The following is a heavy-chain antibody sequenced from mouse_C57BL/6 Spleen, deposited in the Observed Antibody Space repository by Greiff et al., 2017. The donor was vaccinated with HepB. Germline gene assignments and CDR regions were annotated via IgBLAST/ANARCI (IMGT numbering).Heavy chain of an antibody. Sequence: VQLQQSGAELVKPGASVKISCKASGYAFSSYWMNWVKQRPGKGLEWIGQIYPGDGDTNYNGKFKGKATLTADKSSSTAYMQLSSLTSEESAVYFCARREGRGAMDYWGQGTSVTVSS. J-gene: IGHJ4*01. CDR3: ARREGRGAMDY. D-gene: IGHD1-1*01. CDR1: GYAFSSYW. CDR2: IYPGDGDT. V-gene: IGHV1-80*01.